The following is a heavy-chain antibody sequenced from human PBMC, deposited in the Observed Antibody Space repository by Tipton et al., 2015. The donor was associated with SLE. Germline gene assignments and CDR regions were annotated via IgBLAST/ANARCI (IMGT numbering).Heavy chain of an antibody. CDR3: ASGWGGGPITIFGVPHPMDV. D-gene: IGHD3-3*01. J-gene: IGHJ6*02. V-gene: IGHV4-39*07. CDR2: VYYTGNT. CDR1: GDSISSSSYY. Sequence: TLSLTCIVSGDSISSSSYYWGWIRQPPGKGLEWVGTVYYTGNTFYNPSLKSRVTISVDTSKNQFSLTLSSVTAADTAVYYCASGWGGGPITIFGVPHPMDVWGQGTTVTVSS.